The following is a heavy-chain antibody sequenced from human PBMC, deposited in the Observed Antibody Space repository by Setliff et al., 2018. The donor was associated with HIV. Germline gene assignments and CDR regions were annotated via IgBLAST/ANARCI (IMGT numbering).Heavy chain of an antibody. J-gene: IGHJ3*02. CDR2: IYHSGNT. CDR1: GGSVRSSRYY. V-gene: IGHV4-61*01. CDR3: ARDLGAGYYYDSSEYYTGNGFDM. Sequence: SETLSLTCTVSGGSVRSSRYYWNWIRQTPGKGLEWIGNIYHSGNTNYNPSLKSRVTMSIDTTKNQFSLKLRSVTAADTAVYYCARDLGAGYYYDSSEYYTGNGFDMWGQGTMVTVSS. D-gene: IGHD3-22*01.